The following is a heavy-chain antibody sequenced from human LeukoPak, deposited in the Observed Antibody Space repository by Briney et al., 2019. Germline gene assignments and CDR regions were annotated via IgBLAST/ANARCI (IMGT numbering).Heavy chain of an antibody. Sequence: GGSLRLSCAASGFTFSNYNMNWVRQAPGKGLEWVSSITSSSTYIYYADSVKGRFTISRDNAENSLYLQMNSLRAEDTAVYYCARWRELELLPDYWGQGTLVTVSS. CDR2: ITSSSTYI. J-gene: IGHJ4*02. CDR1: GFTFSNYN. CDR3: ARWRELELLPDY. V-gene: IGHV3-21*01. D-gene: IGHD1-7*01.